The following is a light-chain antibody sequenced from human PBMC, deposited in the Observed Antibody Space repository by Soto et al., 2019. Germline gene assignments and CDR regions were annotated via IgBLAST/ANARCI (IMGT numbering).Light chain of an antibody. CDR3: QQYDNWYT. CDR1: QSVSSH. Sequence: EVVMTQSPATLSVSPGERATLSCRASQSVSSHLAWYQQKPGQSPRLLIYGASTRATGVPARFSGSGSATQFTPTISSLQSEDFVVYYCQQYDNWYTFGGGTKVQIK. J-gene: IGKJ4*01. V-gene: IGKV3-15*01. CDR2: GAS.